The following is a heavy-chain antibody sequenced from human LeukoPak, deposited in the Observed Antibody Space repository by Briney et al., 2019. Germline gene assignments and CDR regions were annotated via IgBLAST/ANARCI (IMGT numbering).Heavy chain of an antibody. V-gene: IGHV3-23*01. D-gene: IGHD4-17*01. Sequence: GGSLRLSCAASGFTFNSYVMSWVRQAPGKGLGWVSSISGSGVGTFYADSVRGRFTISRDNSKNTLYLQLNSLRAEDTAVYYCAKATTVTTWAYSDYWGQGTLVTVSS. CDR1: GFTFNSYV. J-gene: IGHJ4*02. CDR3: AKATTVTTWAYSDY. CDR2: ISGSGVGT.